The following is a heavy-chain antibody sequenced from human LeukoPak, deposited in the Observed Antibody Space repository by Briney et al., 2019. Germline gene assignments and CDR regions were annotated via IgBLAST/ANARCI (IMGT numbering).Heavy chain of an antibody. J-gene: IGHJ5*02. Sequence: SETLSLTCTVSGGSISSSSYYWGWIRQPPGKGLEWIGSIYYSGSTYYNPSLKSRVTISVDTSKNQFSLKLRSVTAADTAAYYCARDIVVVPADIWWFDPWGQGTLVTVSS. CDR2: IYYSGST. V-gene: IGHV4-39*02. D-gene: IGHD2-2*02. CDR3: ARDIVVVPADIWWFDP. CDR1: GGSISSSSYY.